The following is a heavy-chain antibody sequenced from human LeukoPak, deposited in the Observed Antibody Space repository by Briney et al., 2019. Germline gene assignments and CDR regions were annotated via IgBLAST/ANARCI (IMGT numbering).Heavy chain of an antibody. Sequence: GASVKVSCKASGYTFTGYCMHWVRQAPGQGLEWMGWINPNSGGTNYAQKFQGRVTMTRDTSISTAYMELSRLRSDDTAVYYCAREANPRYSSGRPRFQHWGQGTLVTVSS. D-gene: IGHD6-19*01. CDR2: INPNSGGT. CDR3: AREANPRYSSGRPRFQH. CDR1: GYTFTGYC. J-gene: IGHJ1*01. V-gene: IGHV1-2*02.